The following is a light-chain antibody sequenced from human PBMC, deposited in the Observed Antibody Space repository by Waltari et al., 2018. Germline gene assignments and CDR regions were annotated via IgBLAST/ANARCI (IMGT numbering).Light chain of an antibody. CDR2: GAS. CDR3: QQYSQYYT. J-gene: IGKJ2*01. V-gene: IGKV3-15*01. CDR1: QSIYSN. Sequence: IVMTQSPATLSVSPGERATLSCRASQSIYSNLAWYQQKPGQAPRLLIYGASTRATGIPARFSGSGSGTEFTLTISSLQSEDFAVYYCQQYSQYYTF.